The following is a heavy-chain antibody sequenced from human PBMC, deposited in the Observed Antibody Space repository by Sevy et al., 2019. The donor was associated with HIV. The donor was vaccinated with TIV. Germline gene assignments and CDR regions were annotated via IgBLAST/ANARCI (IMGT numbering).Heavy chain of an antibody. D-gene: IGHD6-19*01. V-gene: IGHV3-7*01. Sequence: GGSLRLSCAASGFTFSSYWMSWVRQAPGKGLEWVANIKQDGSEKYYVDSVKGRFTISRDNAKNSLYLQMNSLRAEDMAVYYCARDRQWLASYYFDYWGQGTLVTVSS. CDR2: IKQDGSEK. CDR3: ARDRQWLASYYFDY. CDR1: GFTFSSYW. J-gene: IGHJ4*02.